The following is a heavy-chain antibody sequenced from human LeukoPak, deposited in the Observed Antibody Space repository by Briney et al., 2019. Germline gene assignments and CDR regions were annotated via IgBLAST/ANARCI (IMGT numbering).Heavy chain of an antibody. CDR2: INHSGST. Sequence: SETLSFTCAVYGGSFSGYYWSWIRQPPGKGLEWIGEINHSGSTNYNPSLKSRVTISVDTSKKQFSLKLRSVTAADTAVYYCARVGRYCSSSSCYPRVYYMDVWGKGTTVTVSS. J-gene: IGHJ6*03. V-gene: IGHV4-34*01. CDR1: GGSFSGYY. CDR3: ARVGRYCSSSSCYPRVYYMDV. D-gene: IGHD2-2*01.